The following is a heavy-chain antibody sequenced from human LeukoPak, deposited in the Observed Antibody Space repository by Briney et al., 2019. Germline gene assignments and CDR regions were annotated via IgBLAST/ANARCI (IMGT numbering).Heavy chain of an antibody. Sequence: PSETLSLTCTVSGGSISSGDYCWSWIRQPPGKGLEWIGYIYYSGSTYYNPSLKSRVTISVDTSKNQFSLKLSSVTAADTAVYYCARDRVLTGSGTFDYWGQGTLVTVSS. CDR3: ARDRVLTGSGTFDY. D-gene: IGHD3-9*01. V-gene: IGHV4-30-4*01. CDR2: IYYSGST. CDR1: GGSISSGDYC. J-gene: IGHJ4*02.